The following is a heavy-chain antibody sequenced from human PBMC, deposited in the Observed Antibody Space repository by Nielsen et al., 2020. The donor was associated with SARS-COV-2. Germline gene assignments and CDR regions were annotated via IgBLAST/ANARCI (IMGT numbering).Heavy chain of an antibody. Sequence: ASVKVSCKASGYTFTAYAIHWVRQDPGQRLEWMGWINSDSGNTKYSQKFRGRVTMTRDTSANTAYMELSSLSSEDTAVYYCARERSREYGIDVWGQGTTVTVSS. CDR3: ARERSREYGIDV. CDR1: GYTFTAYA. CDR2: INSDSGNT. V-gene: IGHV1-3*04. D-gene: IGHD1-26*01. J-gene: IGHJ6*02.